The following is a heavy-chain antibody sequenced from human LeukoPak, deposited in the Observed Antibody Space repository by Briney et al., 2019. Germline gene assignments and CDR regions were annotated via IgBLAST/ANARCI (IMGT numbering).Heavy chain of an antibody. J-gene: IGHJ3*02. Sequence: PGGSLRLSCAGSGFTFSSYDMNWVRQAPGKGLEWVSYITSTGSTVYYADSVRGRVIISRDNAKKSLFLQLSSLRAQDPAVYYCAXXXXXPXXXXIXGQGIMVTVSS. CDR1: GFTFSSYD. V-gene: IGHV3-48*03. CDR2: ITSTGSTV. CDR3: AXXXXXPXXXXI.